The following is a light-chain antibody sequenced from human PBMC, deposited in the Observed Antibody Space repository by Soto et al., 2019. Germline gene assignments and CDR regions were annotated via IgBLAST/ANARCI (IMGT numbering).Light chain of an antibody. V-gene: IGKV3-15*01. Sequence: EIVMTQSPATLSVSPGERATLSCRASESVSGNLAWYQQRPGQAPRLLIYHTSTRATGIPARFSGSGSGTEFTLAVSSLQSEDLTIYFCQQYDKWPPTFGQGTKVDIK. CDR1: ESVSGN. J-gene: IGKJ1*01. CDR2: HTS. CDR3: QQYDKWPPT.